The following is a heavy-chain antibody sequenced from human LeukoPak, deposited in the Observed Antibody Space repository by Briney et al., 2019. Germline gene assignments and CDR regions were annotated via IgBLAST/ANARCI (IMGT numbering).Heavy chain of an antibody. CDR1: GFTFSSYA. CDR3: AKSLGVGGYTRYKGFDQ. CDR2: ISGSDGST. D-gene: IGHD5-24*01. J-gene: IGHJ4*02. V-gene: IGHV3-23*01. Sequence: GGSLRLSCAASGFTFSSYAMNWVRQAPGKGLEWVSSISGSDGSTYYADFVKGRFTISRDNSKNTLHLQMNSLRAEDTAVYYCAKSLGVGGYTRYKGFDQWGQGTLVPVSS.